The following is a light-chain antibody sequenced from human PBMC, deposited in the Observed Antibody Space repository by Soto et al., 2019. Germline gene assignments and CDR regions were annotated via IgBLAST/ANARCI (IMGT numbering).Light chain of an antibody. Sequence: SVLTPTPSVSAAPGQKVTISCSGSSSNIGNNYVSWYQQLPGTAPKLLIYDNNKRPSGIPDRFAGSQSGTSATLGITGLQTGDDSDYYGATWDSSQSSGVF. CDR3: ATWDSSQSSGV. CDR1: SSNIGNNY. J-gene: IGLJ1*01. CDR2: DNN. V-gene: IGLV1-51*01.